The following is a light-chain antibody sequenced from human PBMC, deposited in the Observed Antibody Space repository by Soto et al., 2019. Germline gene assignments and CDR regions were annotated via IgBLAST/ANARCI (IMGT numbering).Light chain of an antibody. Sequence: DIQMTQSPSSLSASVGDRVTITCRASRSISTYLNWYQQKPGKAPKLLIYAASSLQSGVPSKFSGSGSGADFTLTISSLQAEDFATYYCQKTYSIPLTFGGGTKVDIK. J-gene: IGKJ4*01. CDR1: RSISTY. CDR2: AAS. CDR3: QKTYSIPLT. V-gene: IGKV1-39*01.